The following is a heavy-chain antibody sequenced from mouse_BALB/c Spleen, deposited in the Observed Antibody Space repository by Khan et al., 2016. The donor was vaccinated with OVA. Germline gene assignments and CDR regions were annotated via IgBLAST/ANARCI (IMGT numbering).Heavy chain of an antibody. Sequence: QIQLVQSGPGLVAPSQSLSITCTISGFSLTSYGIHWVRQPPGKGLEWLVVIWSDGSTTYNSTLKSRLSITKDNSKSQVFLKMNSLQTDDTAMYYWARQPYYHYYALDYWGQGTSVTVSS. V-gene: IGHV2-6-1*01. J-gene: IGHJ4*01. CDR1: GFSLTSYG. CDR3: ARQPYYHYYALDY. CDR2: IWSDGST. D-gene: IGHD2-10*01.